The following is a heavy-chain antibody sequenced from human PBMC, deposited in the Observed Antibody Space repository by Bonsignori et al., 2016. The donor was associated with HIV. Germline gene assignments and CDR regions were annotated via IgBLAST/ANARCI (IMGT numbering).Heavy chain of an antibody. CDR2: ISTTGST. CDR1: GGSISIYY. D-gene: IGHD3-3*01. CDR3: ARDPRDFKDAFDI. Sequence: SETLSLTCTVSGGSISIYYWTWIRQPAGKGLERIGRISTTGSTNSNPSLTSRVTMSVDTSKNQFSLQLTSVTAADTAVYYCARDPRDFKDAFDIWGQGTMVTVSS. J-gene: IGHJ3*02. V-gene: IGHV4-4*07.